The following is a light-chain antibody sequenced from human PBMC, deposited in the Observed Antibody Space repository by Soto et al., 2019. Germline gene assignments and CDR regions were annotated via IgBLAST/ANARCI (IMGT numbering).Light chain of an antibody. CDR3: LQHKSYPWT. CDR1: QDIRND. V-gene: IGKV1-17*01. CDR2: AAS. J-gene: IGKJ1*01. Sequence: DIQMTQSPSSLSASVGDRVTITCRASQDIRNDLGWYQEKPGKAPKRLIYAASSSLSGVPSRFGGSGSGTEFTLTISSLQPEDLATYYCLQHKSYPWTFGQGTKVEIK.